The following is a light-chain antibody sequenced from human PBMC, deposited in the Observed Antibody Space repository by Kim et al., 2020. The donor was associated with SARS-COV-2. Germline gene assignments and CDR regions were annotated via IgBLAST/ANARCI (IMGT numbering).Light chain of an antibody. CDR1: DIGTKS. Sequence: SYELTQPPSVSVAPGETARITCGGGDIGTKSVHWYQQRPGQAPVLVIFRTSDRPSGIPERFSGSNSGNTATLTISRVEAGDEADYHCQVWDSTSGHHVIFGGGTQLTVL. CDR2: RTS. J-gene: IGLJ2*01. V-gene: IGLV3-21*04. CDR3: QVWDSTSGHHVI.